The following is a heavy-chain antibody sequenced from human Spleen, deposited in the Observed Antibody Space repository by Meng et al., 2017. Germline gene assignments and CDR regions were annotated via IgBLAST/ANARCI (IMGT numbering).Heavy chain of an antibody. Sequence: SETLSLTCTVSGGSISSYYWSWIRQPAGKGLEWIGRIYTSGSTNYNPSLKSRVTISVDTSKNQFSLKLSSVTAADTAVYYCARRLIAVAGTGWFDPWGQGTLVTVSS. D-gene: IGHD6-19*01. V-gene: IGHV4-4*07. CDR2: IYTSGST. CDR1: GGSISSYY. CDR3: ARRLIAVAGTGWFDP. J-gene: IGHJ5*02.